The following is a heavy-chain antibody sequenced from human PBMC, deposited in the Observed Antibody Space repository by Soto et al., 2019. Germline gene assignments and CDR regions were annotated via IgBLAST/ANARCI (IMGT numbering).Heavy chain of an antibody. D-gene: IGHD3-3*01. J-gene: IGHJ4*02. V-gene: IGHV3-30-3*01. CDR2: ISYDGSNK. Sequence: QVQLVESGGGVVQPGRSLRLSCAASGLTFSSNAMHWVRQAPGKGLEWVAVISYDGSNKYYADSVKGRLTISRDNSKNTLFLQMNSPRAEDTAVYYCARDKSAFGVASHFDYWGQGTLVTVSS. CDR1: GLTFSSNA. CDR3: ARDKSAFGVASHFDY.